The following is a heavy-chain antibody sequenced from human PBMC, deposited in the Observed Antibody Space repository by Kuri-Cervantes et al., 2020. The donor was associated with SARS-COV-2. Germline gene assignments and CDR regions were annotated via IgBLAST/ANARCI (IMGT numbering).Heavy chain of an antibody. CDR1: GGSFSGCY. Sequence: SETLSLTCAVYGGSFSGCYWSWIRQPPGKGLEWIGEINHSGSTNYNPSLKSRVTISVDTSKNQFSLKLSSVTAADTAVYYCARDADSSGSLDYWGQGTLVTVSS. V-gene: IGHV4-34*01. D-gene: IGHD3-22*01. J-gene: IGHJ4*02. CDR2: INHSGST. CDR3: ARDADSSGSLDY.